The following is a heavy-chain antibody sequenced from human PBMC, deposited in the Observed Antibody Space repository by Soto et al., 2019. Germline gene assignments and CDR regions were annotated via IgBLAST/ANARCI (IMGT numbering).Heavy chain of an antibody. CDR3: ALAYGGGSNL. CDR2: IYWDDSK. J-gene: IGHJ4*02. D-gene: IGHD3-10*01. CDR1: GFSLTTDRVG. V-gene: IGHV2-5*02. Sequence: QITLKESGPTLVKPTQTLTLTCTFSGFSLTTDRVGVGWIRQPPGEALEWLAVIYWDDSKTYRPSLESRLTIPQDTSTHQLALTMTSMVSLDAAMYYCALAYGGGSNLWSQGTVVTVPS.